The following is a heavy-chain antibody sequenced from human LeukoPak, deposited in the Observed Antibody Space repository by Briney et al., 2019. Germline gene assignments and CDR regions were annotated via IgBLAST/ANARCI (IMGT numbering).Heavy chain of an antibody. D-gene: IGHD1-26*01. J-gene: IGHJ6*03. CDR1: GYTFTSYW. Sequence: GESLKISCNGSGYTFTSYWIAWVRQMPGKGLEWMGLTYPGDSDTRYSPSFQGQVSISADESTSTAYLQWSSLKASDTAMYYCASGSHYYYYMDVWGKGTTVTVSS. CDR3: ASGSHYYYYMDV. V-gene: IGHV5-51*01. CDR2: TYPGDSDT.